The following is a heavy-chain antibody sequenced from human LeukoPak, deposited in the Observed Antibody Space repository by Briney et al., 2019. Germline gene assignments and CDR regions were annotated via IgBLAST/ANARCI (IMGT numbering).Heavy chain of an antibody. CDR1: GFTFSDYY. Sequence: GESLTLSCAASGFTFSDYYMSWIRQAPGKGLEWVSYISHSGSTIYYADSVKGRFTISRDNAKNALYLQMNSVRAGDTAVYYCARGGLAFSVPAARYAFDIWGQGTMVTVSS. D-gene: IGHD2-2*01. V-gene: IGHV3-11*01. CDR2: ISHSGSTI. J-gene: IGHJ3*02. CDR3: ARGGLAFSVPAARYAFDI.